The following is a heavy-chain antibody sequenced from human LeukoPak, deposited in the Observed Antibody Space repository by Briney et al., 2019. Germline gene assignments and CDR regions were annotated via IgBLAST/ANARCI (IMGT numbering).Heavy chain of an antibody. J-gene: IGHJ4*02. V-gene: IGHV3-23*01. CDR3: AKSPTSWIQLWFYFDY. Sequence: GGSPRLSCETSGFTFSNYAMSWVRQAPGKGLEWVSAISGSGGSTYYADSVKGRFTISRDNSKNTLYLQMNSLRAEDTAVYYCAKSPTSWIQLWFYFDYWGQGTLVTVSS. CDR2: ISGSGGST. D-gene: IGHD5-18*01. CDR1: GFTFSNYA.